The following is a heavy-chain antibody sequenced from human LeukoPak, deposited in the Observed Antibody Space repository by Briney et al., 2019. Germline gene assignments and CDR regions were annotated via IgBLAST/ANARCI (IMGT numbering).Heavy chain of an antibody. CDR1: GYTFTGYY. D-gene: IGHD3-22*01. V-gene: IGHV1-2*02. J-gene: IGHJ4*02. Sequence: ASVKVSCKASGYTFTGYYMHWVRQAPGQGLEWMGWINPNSGGTNYAQKFQGRVTMTRDTSISTAYMELSRLRSDDTAVYYCARGGSNYYDSSGYSAPVNWGQGTLVTVSS. CDR3: ARGGSNYYDSSGYSAPVN. CDR2: INPNSGGT.